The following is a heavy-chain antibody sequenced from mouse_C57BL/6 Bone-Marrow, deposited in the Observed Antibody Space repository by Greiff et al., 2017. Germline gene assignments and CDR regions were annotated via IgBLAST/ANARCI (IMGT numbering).Heavy chain of an antibody. Sequence: QVQLQQSGAELMKPGASVKLSCKATGYTFTGYWIEWVKQRPGHGLERIGEILPGSGSTNYNEKFKGKATFTADTSSNTAYMQLSSLTTEDSAIYYCARGIYYGSSYPYYAMDYWGQGTSVTVSS. V-gene: IGHV1-9*01. J-gene: IGHJ4*01. CDR3: ARGIYYGSSYPYYAMDY. D-gene: IGHD1-1*01. CDR1: GYTFTGYW. CDR2: ILPGSGST.